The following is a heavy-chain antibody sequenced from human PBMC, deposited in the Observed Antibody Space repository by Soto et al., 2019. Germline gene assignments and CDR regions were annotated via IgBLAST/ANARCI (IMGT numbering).Heavy chain of an antibody. CDR2: IRSKPNSDAT. V-gene: IGHV3-73*01. Sequence: AGGSLRLSCAASGFTFSDSAIHWVRQASGKGLEWVGRIRSKPNSDATAYAVSVKGRFTMSRDNSKKTLYLQMNSLRVEDSALYYCARGSTDSYPGSRIFDFWGRGTLVTVSS. CDR3: ARGSTDSYPGSRIFDF. D-gene: IGHD3-10*01. J-gene: IGHJ4*02. CDR1: GFTFSDSA.